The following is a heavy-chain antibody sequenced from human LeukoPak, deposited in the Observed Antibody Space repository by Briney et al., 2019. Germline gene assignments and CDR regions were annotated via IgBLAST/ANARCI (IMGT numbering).Heavy chain of an antibody. J-gene: IGHJ5*02. V-gene: IGHV1-18*01. D-gene: IGHD2-2*01. CDR3: ARGGYCSSTSCYYYNWFDP. CDR2: ISAYNGNT. CDR1: GYTFTSYG. Sequence: ASVKVSCKASGYTFTSYGISWVRQAPGQGLEWMGWISAYNGNTNYAQKLQGRVTMTTDTSTSTAYMELRSLRSDDTAVYYCARGGYCSSTSCYYYNWFDPWGQGTLVTVSS.